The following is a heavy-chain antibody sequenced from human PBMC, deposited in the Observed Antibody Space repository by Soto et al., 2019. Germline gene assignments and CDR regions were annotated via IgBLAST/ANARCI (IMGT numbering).Heavy chain of an antibody. J-gene: IGHJ2*01. CDR2: IWYDGTNK. CDR1: GFTFSSYG. V-gene: IGHV3-33*01. Sequence: QVQLVESGGGVVQPGRSLRLSCATSGFTFSSYGMHWVRQGPGKGLEWVAAIWYDGTNKYYADSVNGRFTISRDDSKNTXXLQMNSLRAEDTAVYYCARGPMTTVTTWGDWYFDLWGRGTLVTVSS. D-gene: IGHD4-17*01. CDR3: ARGPMTTVTTWGDWYFDL.